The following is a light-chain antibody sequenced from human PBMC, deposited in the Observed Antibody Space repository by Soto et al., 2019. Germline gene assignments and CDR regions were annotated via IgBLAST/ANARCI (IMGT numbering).Light chain of an antibody. J-gene: IGKJ1*01. Sequence: DIQMTQSPSSLSASVGDRVTITCRASQGIGNDLGWYQQKPGQAPKRLIYKASSLESGVPSRFSGSGSGTEFTLTISSLQPDDFATYYCQQYSSFWTFGQGTKVDI. V-gene: IGKV1-17*01. CDR1: QGIGND. CDR2: KAS. CDR3: QQYSSFWT.